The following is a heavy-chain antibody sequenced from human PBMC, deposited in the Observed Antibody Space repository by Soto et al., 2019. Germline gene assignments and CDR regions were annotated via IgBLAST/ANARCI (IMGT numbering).Heavy chain of an antibody. CDR3: AARTGYYTSYYYMDV. Sequence: GASVKVSCKASGYTFTSYGISWARQAPGQGLEWMGWISAYNGNTNYAQKLQGRVTMTTDTSTSTAYMELRSLRSEDTAIYYCAARTGYYTSYYYMDVWGKGTTVTVSS. V-gene: IGHV1-18*01. CDR1: GYTFTSYG. CDR2: ISAYNGNT. J-gene: IGHJ6*03. D-gene: IGHD3-9*01.